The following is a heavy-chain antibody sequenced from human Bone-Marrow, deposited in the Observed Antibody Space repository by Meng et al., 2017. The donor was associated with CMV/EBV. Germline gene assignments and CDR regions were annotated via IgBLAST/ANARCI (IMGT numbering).Heavy chain of an antibody. CDR3: ARDSSRRKTGYSSGWSAPYYFDY. CDR2: TYYRSKWYN. V-gene: IGHV6-1*01. CDR1: GDSVSSNSAA. J-gene: IGHJ4*02. D-gene: IGHD6-19*01. Sequence: SQTLSLTCAIPGDSVSSNSAAWHWIRQSPSRGLEWLGRTYYRSKWYNDYAVSVKSRITINPDTSKNQFSLQLNSVTPEDTAVYYCARDSSRRKTGYSSGWSAPYYFDYWGQGTLVTVSS.